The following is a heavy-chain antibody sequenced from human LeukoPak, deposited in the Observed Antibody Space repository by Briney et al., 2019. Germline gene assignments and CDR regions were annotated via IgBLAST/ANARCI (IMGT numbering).Heavy chain of an antibody. J-gene: IGHJ4*02. D-gene: IGHD3-22*01. Sequence: GASVKVSCKVSGYTLTELSMHWVRQAPGKGLEWMGGFDPEDGETIYAQEFQGRVTMTEDTSTDTAYMELSSLRSEDTAVYYCARAGYYYDSSGYYSYFDYWGQGTLVTVSS. V-gene: IGHV1-24*01. CDR2: FDPEDGET. CDR1: GYTLTELS. CDR3: ARAGYYYDSSGYYSYFDY.